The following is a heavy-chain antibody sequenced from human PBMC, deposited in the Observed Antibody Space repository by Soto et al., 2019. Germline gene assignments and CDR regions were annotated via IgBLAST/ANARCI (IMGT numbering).Heavy chain of an antibody. J-gene: IGHJ4*02. V-gene: IGHV3-30-3*01. CDR1: GFTFSSYA. D-gene: IGHD6-19*01. CDR2: ISYDGSNK. Sequence: QVQLVESGGGVVQPGRSLRLSCAASGFTFSSYAMHWVRQAPGKGLEWVAVISYDGSNKYYADSVKGRFTISRDNSKNTLYLPMNSLRAEDTAVYYCARVTAVAGGDYWGQGTLVTVSS. CDR3: ARVTAVAGGDY.